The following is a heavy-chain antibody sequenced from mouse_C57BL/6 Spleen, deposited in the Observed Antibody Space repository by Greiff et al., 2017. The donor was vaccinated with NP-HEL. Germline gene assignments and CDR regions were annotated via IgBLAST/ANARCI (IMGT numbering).Heavy chain of an antibody. J-gene: IGHJ3*01. CDR1: GYTFTSYW. D-gene: IGHD4-1*01. Sequence: VQLQQSGAELVKPGASVKLSCKASGYTFTSYWTQWVKQRPGQGLEWIGEIDPSDSYTNYNQKFKGKATLTVDTSSSTAYMQLSSLTSEDSAVYDCASWERVGYWGQGTLVTVSA. V-gene: IGHV1-50*01. CDR3: ASWERVGY. CDR2: IDPSDSYT.